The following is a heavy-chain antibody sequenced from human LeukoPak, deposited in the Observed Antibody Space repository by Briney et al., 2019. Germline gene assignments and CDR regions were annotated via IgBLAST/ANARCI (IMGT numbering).Heavy chain of an antibody. CDR3: ARMGAIAGASANPDY. D-gene: IGHD4/OR15-4a*01. V-gene: IGHV4-59*01. Sequence: SETLSLTCTVSGGSISGYYWSWIRQLPGKGLEWIGYIYYSGTTDYSPSLRSRVTMSLDTSKNQFSLKLSSVTTADTAVYYCARMGAIAGASANPDYWGQGTLVSVSS. CDR1: GGSISGYY. CDR2: IYYSGTT. J-gene: IGHJ4*02.